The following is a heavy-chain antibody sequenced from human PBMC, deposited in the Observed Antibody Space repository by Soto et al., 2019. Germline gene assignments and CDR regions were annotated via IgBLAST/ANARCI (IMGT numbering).Heavy chain of an antibody. J-gene: IGHJ5*02. CDR3: ARDDSSGPGRFDP. CDR1: GYTFTSYG. CDR2: INAYSTYT. Sequence: ASVKVSCKASGYTFTSYGFSWVRQAPGQGLEWMGWINAYSTYTDYAQNLQGRVTMTTDRSTSTAYMELRSLRSEDTAVYYCARDDSSGPGRFDPWGQGTLVTVSS. D-gene: IGHD3-22*01. V-gene: IGHV1-18*01.